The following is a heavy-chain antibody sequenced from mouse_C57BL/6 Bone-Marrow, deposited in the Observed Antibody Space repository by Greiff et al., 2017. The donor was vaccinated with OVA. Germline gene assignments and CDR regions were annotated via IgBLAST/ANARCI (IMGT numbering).Heavy chain of an antibody. J-gene: IGHJ4*01. CDR1: GYTFTDYY. CDR3: ARSYYDYEDAMDY. V-gene: IGHV1-26*01. D-gene: IGHD2-4*01. Sequence: VQLQQSGPELVKPGASVKISCKASGYTFTDYYMNWVKQSHGKSLEWIGDINPNNGGTSYNQKFKGKATLTVDKSSSTAYMELRSLTSEDSAVYYCARSYYDYEDAMDYWGQGTSVTVSS. CDR2: INPNNGGT.